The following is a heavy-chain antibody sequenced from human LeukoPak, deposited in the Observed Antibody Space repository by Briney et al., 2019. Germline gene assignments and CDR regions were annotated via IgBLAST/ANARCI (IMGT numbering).Heavy chain of an antibody. D-gene: IGHD4-17*01. CDR2: MNPNSGNT. J-gene: IGHJ4*02. CDR1: GYTFTIYD. CDR3: ARGYQYGDYEFAGY. V-gene: IGHV1-8*03. Sequence: ASVTVSCKASGYTFTIYDINWVRQATGQGLEWMGWMNPNSGNTGYAQKFQGRVTITRKTSISTAYMELSSLRSEDTAVYYCARGYQYGDYEFAGYWGQGTLVTVSS.